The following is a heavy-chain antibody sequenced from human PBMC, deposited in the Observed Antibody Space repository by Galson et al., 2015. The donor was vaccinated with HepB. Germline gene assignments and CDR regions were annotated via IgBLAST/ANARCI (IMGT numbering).Heavy chain of an antibody. CDR1: GGTFSSYT. CDR2: IIPILGIA. Sequence: SVKVSCKASGGTFSSYTISWVRQAPGQGLGWMGRIIPILGIANYAQKFQGRVTITADKSTSTAYMELSSLRSEDTAVYYCARDVYYYDSSGPPRSNWFDPWGQGTLVTVSS. J-gene: IGHJ5*02. CDR3: ARDVYYYDSSGPPRSNWFDP. V-gene: IGHV1-69*04. D-gene: IGHD3-22*01.